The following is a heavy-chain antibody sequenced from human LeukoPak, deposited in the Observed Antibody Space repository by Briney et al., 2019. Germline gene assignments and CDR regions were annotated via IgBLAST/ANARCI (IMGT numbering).Heavy chain of an antibody. CDR1: GFTFSSYW. V-gene: IGHV3-7*05. CDR3: ARGGGYSGYDLDAFDI. J-gene: IGHJ3*02. D-gene: IGHD5-12*01. Sequence: GGSLRLSCAASGFTFSSYWMSWVRQAPGKGLEWVAKIKQDGSEKYYVDSVKGRFTISRDNAKNSLYLQLNSLRAEDTAVYYCARGGGYSGYDLDAFDIWGQGTMVTVSS. CDR2: IKQDGSEK.